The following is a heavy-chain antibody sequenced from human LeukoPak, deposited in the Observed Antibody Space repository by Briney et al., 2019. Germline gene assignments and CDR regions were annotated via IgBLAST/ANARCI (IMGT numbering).Heavy chain of an antibody. J-gene: IGHJ4*02. CDR3: ARVPNGIGSYWDY. CDR1: GGTFSSYA. CDR2: IIPIFGTA. V-gene: IGHV1-69*06. Sequence: ASVKVSCKASGGTFSSYAISWVRQAPGQGLEWMGGIIPIFGTANYAQKFQGRVTITADKSTSTAYMELSSLRSEDTAVYYCARVPNGIGSYWDYWGQGTLVTVSS. D-gene: IGHD1-26*01.